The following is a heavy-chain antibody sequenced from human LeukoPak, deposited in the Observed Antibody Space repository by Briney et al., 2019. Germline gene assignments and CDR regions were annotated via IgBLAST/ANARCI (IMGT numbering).Heavy chain of an antibody. V-gene: IGHV4-4*07. CDR1: GGSISSYY. D-gene: IGHD3-22*01. CDR3: ARVRYSDSSVLTRKRSYYFDY. CDR2: ISTSGST. J-gene: IGHJ4*02. Sequence: SETLSPTCTVSGGSISSYYWSWIRQPAGKGLESIGHISTSGSTNYNPSLKSQVTMSVDTSKNQFSLKLSSVTAADTAVYYCARVRYSDSSVLTRKRSYYFDYWGQGTLVTVSS.